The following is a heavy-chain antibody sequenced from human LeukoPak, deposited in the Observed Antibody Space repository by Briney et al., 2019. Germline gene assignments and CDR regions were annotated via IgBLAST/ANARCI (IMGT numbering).Heavy chain of an antibody. D-gene: IGHD4-17*01. Sequence: GASVKVSCKASGGTFSSYAISWVRQAPGQGLEWMGGIIPIFGTANYAQKFQGRVTITADESTSTAYMELSSLRSEDTAVYYCARDKFYRHMTTVTHGYYYGMDVWGQGTTVTVSS. CDR3: ARDKFYRHMTTVTHGYYYGMDV. J-gene: IGHJ6*02. V-gene: IGHV1-69*01. CDR1: GGTFSSYA. CDR2: IIPIFGTA.